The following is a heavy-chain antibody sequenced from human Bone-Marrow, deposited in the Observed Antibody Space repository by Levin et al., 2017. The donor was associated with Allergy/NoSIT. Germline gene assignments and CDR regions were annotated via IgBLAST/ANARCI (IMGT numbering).Heavy chain of an antibody. V-gene: IGHV1-3*04. D-gene: IGHD6-13*01. CDR3: TRDAAGADRGVNWFDP. CDR2: INSGNGNT. Sequence: GESLKISCKASGFIFTNYAIHWVRQAPGQRLEWMGYINSGNGNTKYSQKFQGRVTITRDTSATTAYMELSSLRCEDTAVYFCTRDAAGADRGVNWFDPWGQGTLITVSS. CDR1: GFIFTNYA. J-gene: IGHJ5*02.